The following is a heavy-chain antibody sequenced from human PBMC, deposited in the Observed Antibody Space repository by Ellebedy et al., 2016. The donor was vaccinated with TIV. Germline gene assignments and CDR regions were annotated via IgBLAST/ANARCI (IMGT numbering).Heavy chain of an antibody. Sequence: GGSLRLSXAASGFTFSSYWMSWVRQAPGKGLEWVANIKHDGSEKYYVDSVKGRFTISRDNAKNSLYLQMNSLRAEDTAVYYCARLAGWFGELPYYYYGMDVWGQGTTVTVSS. D-gene: IGHD3-10*01. V-gene: IGHV3-7*04. CDR2: IKHDGSEK. CDR1: GFTFSSYW. CDR3: ARLAGWFGELPYYYYGMDV. J-gene: IGHJ6*02.